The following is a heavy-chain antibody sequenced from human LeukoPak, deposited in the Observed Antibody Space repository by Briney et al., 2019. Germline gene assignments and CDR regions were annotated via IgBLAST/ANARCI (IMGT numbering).Heavy chain of an antibody. V-gene: IGHV3-30*03. J-gene: IGHJ5*02. D-gene: IGHD4-17*01. CDR2: ISDDGNIK. CDR1: GLIFSRDG. Sequence: GGSLRLSCAASGLIFSRDGMHWVRQAPGKGLEWVAVISDDGNIKYYADSVKGRFTISRDNSKNTLYLQMNSLRAEDTAVYYCARDRSLYGDYGFDPWGQGTLVTVSS. CDR3: ARDRSLYGDYGFDP.